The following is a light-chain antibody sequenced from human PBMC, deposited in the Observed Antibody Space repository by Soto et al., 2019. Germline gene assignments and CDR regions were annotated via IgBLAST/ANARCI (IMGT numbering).Light chain of an antibody. J-gene: IGKJ5*01. CDR1: QGISSW. CDR3: QQANSLPVT. Sequence: DIQMTQSPSSVSASVGDRVTITCRASQGISSWLAWYQQKRGKAPKLLIYAASSLQSGGPSRFGSSRSGTDFTLTISSLQPDDFATYYCQQANSLPVTFGRGTRLEIK. V-gene: IGKV1-12*01. CDR2: AAS.